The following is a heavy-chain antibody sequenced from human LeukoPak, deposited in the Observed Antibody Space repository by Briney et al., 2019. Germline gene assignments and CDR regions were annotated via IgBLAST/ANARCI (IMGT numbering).Heavy chain of an antibody. Sequence: GGSLRLSCEASGLTFSHYYMTWYRQAPGKGLEWVANLNQDGSVQLYGDSVRGRFTISRDNAKNSVYIQMNSLRVEDTAMYYCARDHNVADVWGQGTMVTVS. CDR1: GLTFSHYY. CDR3: ARDHNVADV. J-gene: IGHJ3*01. V-gene: IGHV3-7*01. D-gene: IGHD2-8*01. CDR2: LNQDGSVQ.